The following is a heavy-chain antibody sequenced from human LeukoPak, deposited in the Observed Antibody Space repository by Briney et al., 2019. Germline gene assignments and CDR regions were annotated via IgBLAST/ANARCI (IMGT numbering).Heavy chain of an antibody. D-gene: IGHD3-3*01. V-gene: IGHV4-59*01. CDR1: GGSISSYY. CDR2: IYYSGST. J-gene: IGHJ3*02. Sequence: PSETLSFTCTVSGGSISSYYWSWIRQPPGKGLEWIGYIYYSGSTNYNPSLKSRVTISVDTSKNQFSLKLSSVTAADTAVYYCARAPGSAYYDFWSGYYSDAFDIWGQGTMVTVSS. CDR3: ARAPGSAYYDFWSGYYSDAFDI.